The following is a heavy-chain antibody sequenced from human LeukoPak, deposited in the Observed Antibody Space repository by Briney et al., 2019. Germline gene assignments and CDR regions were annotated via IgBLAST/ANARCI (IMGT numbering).Heavy chain of an antibody. D-gene: IGHD3-3*01. CDR2: IRSKAYGGTT. V-gene: IGHV3-49*03. CDR3: TGDYDFWSGYYGHY. J-gene: IGHJ4*02. Sequence: GGSLRLSCTASGFTFGDYAMSWFRQAPGKGLEWVGFIRSKAYGGTTEYAASVKGRFTISRDDSKSIACLQMNSLKTEDTAVYYCTGDYDFWSGYYGHYWGQGTLVTVSS. CDR1: GFTFGDYA.